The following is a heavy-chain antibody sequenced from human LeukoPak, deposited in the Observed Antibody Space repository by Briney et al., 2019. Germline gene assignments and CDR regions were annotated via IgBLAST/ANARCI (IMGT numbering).Heavy chain of an antibody. CDR2: IYYSGST. CDR3: AREDSSGYYAY. Sequence: SETLSLTFTVSGGSISSYYWSWIRQPPGKGLEWMGYIYYSGSTNYNPSLKSRVTISVDTSKYQFSLKLSSVTAADTAVYYCAREDSSGYYAYWGQGTLVTVS. J-gene: IGHJ4*02. V-gene: IGHV4-59*01. CDR1: GGSISSYY. D-gene: IGHD3-22*01.